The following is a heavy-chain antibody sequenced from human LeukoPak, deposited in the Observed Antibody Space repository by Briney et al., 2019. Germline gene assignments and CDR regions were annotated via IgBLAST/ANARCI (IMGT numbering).Heavy chain of an antibody. D-gene: IGHD5-12*01. CDR1: GGTFSSYA. CDR3: ARGGYSGYDSYFDY. CDR2: IIPILGIA. Sequence: SVKVSCKASGGTFSSYAISWVRQAPGQELEWMGRIIPILGIANYAQKFQGRVTITADKSTSTAYMELSSLRSEDTAVYYCARGGYSGYDSYFDYWGQGTLVTVSS. V-gene: IGHV1-69*04. J-gene: IGHJ4*02.